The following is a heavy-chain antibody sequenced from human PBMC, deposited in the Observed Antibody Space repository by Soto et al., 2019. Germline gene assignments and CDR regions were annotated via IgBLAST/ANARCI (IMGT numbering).Heavy chain of an antibody. CDR2: IIPIFGTA. V-gene: IGHV1-69*01. CDR1: GGTFSSYA. J-gene: IGHJ6*02. D-gene: IGHD2-2*01. Sequence: QVQLVQSGAEVKKPGSSVKVSCKASGGTFSSYAISWVRQAPGQGLEWMGGIIPIFGTANYAQKFQGRVTMTADYSTSTAYMELSSLRSEDTAVYYCAGERGSSSTSYNPRSNRGYYYYYYGMDVWGQGTTVTVSS. CDR3: AGERGSSSTSYNPRSNRGYYYYYYGMDV.